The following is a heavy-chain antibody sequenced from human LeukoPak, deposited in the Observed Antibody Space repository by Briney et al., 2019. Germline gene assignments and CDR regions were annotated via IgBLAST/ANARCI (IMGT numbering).Heavy chain of an antibody. J-gene: IGHJ3*02. CDR1: GYTFTSYG. CDR3: ARPPYGDYGGGAFDI. V-gene: IGHV1-18*01. Sequence: ASVKVSCKASGYTFTSYGISWVRQAPGQGLEWMGWISAYNGNTNYAQKLQGRVTMTTDTSTSTAYMELRSLRSDDTAVYYCARPPYGDYGGGAFDIWGQGTMVTVSS. CDR2: ISAYNGNT. D-gene: IGHD4-17*01.